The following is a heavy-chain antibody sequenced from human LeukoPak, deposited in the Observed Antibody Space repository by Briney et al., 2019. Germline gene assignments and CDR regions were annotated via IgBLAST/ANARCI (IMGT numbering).Heavy chain of an antibody. CDR1: GFTFSSYA. Sequence: GGSLRLSYAASGFTFSSYAMSWVRQAPGKGLEWVSGISSTGRTTTYADSVKGRFTISRDNSKNTLFLQMNSLRVEDTAVYYCAKGIPAATDYWGQGTLVTVSS. J-gene: IGHJ4*02. CDR3: AKGIPAATDY. V-gene: IGHV3-23*01. D-gene: IGHD2-2*01. CDR2: ISSTGRTT.